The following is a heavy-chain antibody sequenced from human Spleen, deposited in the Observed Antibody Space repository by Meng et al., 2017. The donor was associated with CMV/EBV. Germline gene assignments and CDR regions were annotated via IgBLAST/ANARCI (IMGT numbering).Heavy chain of an antibody. CDR1: GFTFSIYE. Sequence: GGSLRLSCAASGFTFSIYEMNWVRQAPGKGLEWVSAISASADRTYYTDSVKGRFVISRDNSKNTVYLQLNSLRAEDTAVYYCAKAIEARPAGHFDYWGQGTRVTVSS. J-gene: IGHJ4*02. D-gene: IGHD6-6*01. V-gene: IGHV3-23*01. CDR3: AKAIEARPAGHFDY. CDR2: ISASADRT.